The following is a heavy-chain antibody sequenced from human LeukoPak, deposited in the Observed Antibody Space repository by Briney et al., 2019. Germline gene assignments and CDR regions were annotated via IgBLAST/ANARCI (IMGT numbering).Heavy chain of an antibody. V-gene: IGHV1-24*01. D-gene: IGHD2-21*02. CDR1: GYTLTDLS. J-gene: IGHJ3*01. Sequence: ASVKVSCKVSGYTLTDLSMHWVRQAPGKGLEWMGGFDPEDGETIYAQKFQGRVTMTEDTSTDTAYMELSSLRSEDTAVYYCATDPFESVVVTAPAWGQGTMVTVSS. CDR3: ATDPFESVVVTAPA. CDR2: FDPEDGET.